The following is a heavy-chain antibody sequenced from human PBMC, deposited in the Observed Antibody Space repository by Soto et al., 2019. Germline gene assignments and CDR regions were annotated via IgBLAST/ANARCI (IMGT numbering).Heavy chain of an antibody. J-gene: IGHJ6*03. CDR3: AREYSSSSGGYYYYYMDV. V-gene: IGHV1-8*01. CDR2: MNPNSGNT. D-gene: IGHD6-6*01. Sequence: ASVKVSCKASGYTFTSYDINWVRQATGQGLEWMGWMNPNSGNTGYAQKFQGRVTMTRNTSISTAYMELSSLRSEDTAGYYCAREYSSSSGGYYYYYMDVWGKGTTVTVSS. CDR1: GYTFTSYD.